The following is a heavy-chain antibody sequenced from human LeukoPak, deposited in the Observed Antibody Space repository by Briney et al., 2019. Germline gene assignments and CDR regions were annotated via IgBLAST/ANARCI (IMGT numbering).Heavy chain of an antibody. CDR1: GGSISSSSYY. V-gene: IGHV4-39*01. CDR2: IYYSGST. D-gene: IGHD2-15*01. Sequence: SETLSLTCTVSGGSISSSSYYWGWIRQPPGKGLEWIGSIYYSGSTYYNPSLKSRVTISVDTSKNQFSLKLSSVTAADTAVYYCARSDIVVVVAALRAPNDYWGQGTLVTVSS. J-gene: IGHJ4*02. CDR3: ARSDIVVVVAALRAPNDY.